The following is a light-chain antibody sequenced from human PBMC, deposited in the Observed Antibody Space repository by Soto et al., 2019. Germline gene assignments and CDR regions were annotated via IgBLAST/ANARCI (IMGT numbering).Light chain of an antibody. V-gene: IGKV1-16*01. CDR3: QQYETFSGT. CDR1: QSITNY. J-gene: IGKJ1*01. CDR2: AAS. Sequence: DIQMTHSPSSLPASVGDRVTITCRASQSITNYLSWYQQKPGKAPKLLIYAASSLQSGVPSRFSGSGSGTEFTLIISGLQPDDFETYYCQQYETFSGTFGPGTKVDIK.